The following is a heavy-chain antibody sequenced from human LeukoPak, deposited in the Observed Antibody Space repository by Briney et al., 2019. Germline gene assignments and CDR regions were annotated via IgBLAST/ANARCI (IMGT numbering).Heavy chain of an antibody. D-gene: IGHD4-17*01. Sequence: GGSLRLSCEASGFTFSSYWMHWVRQAPGKGLVWVSRINSDGSSTNYADSVKGRFTISRDNAKNTLYLQMNSLRAEDTAVYYCARAFGDYTFDYRGQGTLVTVSS. CDR2: INSDGSST. J-gene: IGHJ4*02. V-gene: IGHV3-74*01. CDR1: GFTFSSYW. CDR3: ARAFGDYTFDY.